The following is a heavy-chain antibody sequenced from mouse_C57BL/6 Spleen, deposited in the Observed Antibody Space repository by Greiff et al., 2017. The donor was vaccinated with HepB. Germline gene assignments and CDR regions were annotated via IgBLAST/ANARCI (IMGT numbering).Heavy chain of an antibody. CDR1: GYSITSGYY. Sequence: EVQLVESGPGLVKPSQSLSLTCSVTGYSITSGYYWNWIRQFPGNNLEWMGYISYDGSNNYNPSLKNRISITRDTSKNQFFLKLNSVTTEDTATYYCARGLYYGSSYGAMDYWGQGTSVTVSS. D-gene: IGHD1-1*01. CDR3: ARGLYYGSSYGAMDY. V-gene: IGHV3-6*01. CDR2: ISYDGSN. J-gene: IGHJ4*01.